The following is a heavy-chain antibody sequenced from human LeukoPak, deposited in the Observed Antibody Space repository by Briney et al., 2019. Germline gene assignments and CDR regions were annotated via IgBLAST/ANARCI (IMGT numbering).Heavy chain of an antibody. CDR1: GYTFTSYG. D-gene: IGHD6-19*01. CDR3: ARGRWLSYFDY. Sequence: ASVKVSCKASGYTFTSYGISWVRQAPGQGLEWMGWISAYNGNTNYAQKFQGRVTMTRDTSISTAYMELSRLRSDDTAVYYCARGRWLSYFDYWGQGTLVTVSS. CDR2: ISAYNGNT. J-gene: IGHJ4*02. V-gene: IGHV1-18*01.